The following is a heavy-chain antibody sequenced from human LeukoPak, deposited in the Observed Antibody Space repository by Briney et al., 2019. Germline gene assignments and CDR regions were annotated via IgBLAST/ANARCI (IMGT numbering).Heavy chain of an antibody. CDR2: INPNSGAT. CDR3: AREVGAQPDY. J-gene: IGHJ4*02. Sequence: ASVKVSCKASGYTFTGYFMYWVRQAPGQGLEWMGWINPNSGATNYAQKFQGRVTMTRDTSISTAYMELSRLRSDDTAVYYCAREVGAQPDYWGQGTLVTVSS. V-gene: IGHV1-2*02. D-gene: IGHD1-26*01. CDR1: GYTFTGYF.